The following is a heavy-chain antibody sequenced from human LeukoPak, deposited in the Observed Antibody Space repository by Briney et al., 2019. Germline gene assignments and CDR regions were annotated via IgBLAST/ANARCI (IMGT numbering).Heavy chain of an antibody. V-gene: IGHV1-18*01. D-gene: IGHD6-19*01. Sequence: ASEKVSCRASGYTFSTYVITGVRQAPGQGLEWMGWINTANGNTDYAQKLQGRVTMPTDTPARTVYMDVRSLRLDDTAVYYCARDPWHWLGPPLDLWGQGTLVTVCS. CDR1: GYTFSTYV. J-gene: IGHJ5*02. CDR3: ARDPWHWLGPPLDL. CDR2: INTANGNT.